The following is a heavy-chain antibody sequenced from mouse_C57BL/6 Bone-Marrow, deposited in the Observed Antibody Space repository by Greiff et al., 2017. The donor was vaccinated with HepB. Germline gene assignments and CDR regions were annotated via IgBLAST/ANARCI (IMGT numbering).Heavy chain of an antibody. CDR3: ARGAYYSNPYYFGY. Sequence: QVQLQQSGAELVRPGASVKLSCKASGYTFTDYYINWVKQRPGQGLEWIARIYPGSGNTYYNEKFKGKATLTAEKSSSTTYMQLSSLTSADSAVDFCARGAYYSNPYYFGYWGKGTTLTVSS. CDR1: GYTFTDYY. D-gene: IGHD2-5*01. J-gene: IGHJ2*01. CDR2: IYPGSGNT. V-gene: IGHV1-76*01.